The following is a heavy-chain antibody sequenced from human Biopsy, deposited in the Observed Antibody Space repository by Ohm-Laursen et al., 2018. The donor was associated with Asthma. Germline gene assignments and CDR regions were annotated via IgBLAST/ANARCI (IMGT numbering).Heavy chain of an antibody. CDR2: MYYGETT. D-gene: IGHD6-13*01. J-gene: IGHJ6*02. V-gene: IGHV4-39*01. CDR1: GASITSSAYY. CDR3: VRGSSSWHHGPFHYYYGLDV. Sequence: VTLSLTCTVSGASITSSAYYWGWIRQPPGKGLEWIGSMYYGETTYYSPSLKSRVTISVDTSKNQFSLILSSVTAADTAVYYCVRGSSSWHHGPFHYYYGLDVWGQGTTATVSS.